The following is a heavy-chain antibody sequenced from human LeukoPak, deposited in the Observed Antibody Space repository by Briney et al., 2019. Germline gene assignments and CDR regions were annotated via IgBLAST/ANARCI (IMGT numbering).Heavy chain of an antibody. D-gene: IGHD2-21*01. Sequence: PSETLSLTCTVSGGSISSYYWSWIRQPPGKGLEWIGHIYYSGSTNYNPSLESRVTISVDTSKNQFSLRLSSVTAADTAVYYCARDGLGPYCGGDCFSHDAFDIWGQGTMVTVSS. J-gene: IGHJ3*02. CDR3: ARDGLGPYCGGDCFSHDAFDI. CDR1: GGSISSYY. CDR2: IYYSGST. V-gene: IGHV4-59*12.